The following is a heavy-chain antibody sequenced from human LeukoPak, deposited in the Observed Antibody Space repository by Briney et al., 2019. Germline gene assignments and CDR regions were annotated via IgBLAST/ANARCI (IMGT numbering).Heavy chain of an antibody. CDR2: IYISGST. V-gene: IGHV4-61*02. D-gene: IGHD3-16*01. CDR1: GGSISSGSYY. J-gene: IGHJ5*02. Sequence: SQTLSLTCTVSGGSISSGSYYCSWIRQPAGKGLEWIGLIYISGSTNYNPSLKSRVTISVDTSTTQSSLKLSSVTAADPAVYYCARTYYDYVCGRPVDNWFDPWGQGTLVTVSS. CDR3: ARTYYDYVCGRPVDNWFDP.